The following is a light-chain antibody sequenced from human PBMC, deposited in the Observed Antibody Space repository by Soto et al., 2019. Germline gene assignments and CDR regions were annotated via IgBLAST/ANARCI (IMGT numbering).Light chain of an antibody. CDR1: SSNIGSNT. J-gene: IGLJ2*01. CDR3: AAWDASLNVHVV. CDR2: SNN. Sequence: QSVLTQPPSASGTPGQRVTISCSGSSSNIGSNTVNWYQQLPGTAPKLLIYSNNQRPSGVPDRFSGSKSGTSASLAISGLQSEDEADYYCAAWDASLNVHVVFGGGTKVTVL. V-gene: IGLV1-44*01.